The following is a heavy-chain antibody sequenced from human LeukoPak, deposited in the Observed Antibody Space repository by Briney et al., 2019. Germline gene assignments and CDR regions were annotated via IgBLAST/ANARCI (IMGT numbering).Heavy chain of an antibody. CDR3: ARHYDSSGYHLSPFDF. D-gene: IGHD3-22*01. CDR2: IYYSGST. Sequence: PSETLSLTCTVSGDSISSYYWSWIRQPPGKGLEWIGYIYYSGSTNYNPSLKSRVTISVDTSKKQLSLKLSSVTAADTAVYYCARHYDSSGYHLSPFDFWGRGILVIVSS. V-gene: IGHV4-59*08. CDR1: GDSISSYY. J-gene: IGHJ4*02.